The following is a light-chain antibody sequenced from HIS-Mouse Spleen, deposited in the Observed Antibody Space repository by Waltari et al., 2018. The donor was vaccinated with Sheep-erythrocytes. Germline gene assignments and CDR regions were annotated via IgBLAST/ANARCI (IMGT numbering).Light chain of an antibody. CDR2: EGS. CDR3: CSYAGSSTVV. Sequence: GQSITISCTGTSSDFGSYNLVSWYQQHPGKAPKLMIYEGSKRPSGVSNRFSGSKSGNTASLTISGLQAEDEADYYCCSYAGSSTVVFGGGTKLTVL. CDR1: SSDFGSYNL. V-gene: IGLV2-23*01. J-gene: IGLJ2*01.